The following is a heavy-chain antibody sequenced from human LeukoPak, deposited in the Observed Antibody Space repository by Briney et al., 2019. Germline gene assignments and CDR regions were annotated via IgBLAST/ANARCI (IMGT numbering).Heavy chain of an antibody. CDR3: AKDRRNYDIFTGPPGD. V-gene: IGHV3-30*02. J-gene: IGHJ4*02. D-gene: IGHD3-9*01. CDR2: IRYDGSNK. Sequence: PGGSLRLSCAASGFTFSSYGMHWVRQAPGKGLEWVAFIRYDGSNKYYADSVKGRFTISRDNSKNTLYLQMNSLRAEDTAVYYCAKDRRNYDIFTGPPGDWGQGTLVTVSS. CDR1: GFTFSSYG.